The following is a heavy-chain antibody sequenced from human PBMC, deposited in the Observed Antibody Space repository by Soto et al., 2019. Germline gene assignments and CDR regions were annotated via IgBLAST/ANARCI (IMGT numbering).Heavy chain of an antibody. CDR2: IYDGGGS. CDR1: GASVTSGLYY. V-gene: IGHV4-61*01. J-gene: IGHJ5*02. Sequence: QVQLQESGPGLVKPAETLSLTCSVSGASVTSGLYYWTWMRQPPGRGLEWMGFIYDGGGSNYSPSLRGRVTMSVDSSKNQFSLNLTSVTAADTAVYYCARADGREFDYDDVWGTRGDWFDPWGQGTLVTVSS. CDR3: ARADGREFDYDDVWGTRGDWFDP. D-gene: IGHD3-16*01.